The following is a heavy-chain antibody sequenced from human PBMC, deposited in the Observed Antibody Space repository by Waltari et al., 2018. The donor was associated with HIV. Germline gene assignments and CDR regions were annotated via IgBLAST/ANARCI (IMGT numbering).Heavy chain of an antibody. CDR1: GMRFSHAW. Sequence: EVPLVESGGAIIKPGGYLRLACAFPGMRFSHAWMSWVRQAPGKGLEWIARITTKADGESVDYAEVVRDRFTITRDDSTSTLFLQMSSLKTEDTALYYCSTSGWLDHWGQGTRVTVSS. CDR2: ITTKADGESV. V-gene: IGHV3-15*02. D-gene: IGHD6-25*01. CDR3: STSGWLDH. J-gene: IGHJ5*02.